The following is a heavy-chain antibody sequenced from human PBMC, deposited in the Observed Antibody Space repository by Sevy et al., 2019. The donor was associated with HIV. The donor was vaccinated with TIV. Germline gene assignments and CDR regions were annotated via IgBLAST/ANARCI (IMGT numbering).Heavy chain of an antibody. Sequence: GGSQRLSCAASGFTFSHHNMNWVRQAPGKGLEWISYISKSGSTTYFADSVRGRFTISRDNAKNSLFLEMHSLTDEDTAVYYCAREENRELGTIPLDSWGRGIQVTVSS. D-gene: IGHD7-27*01. CDR2: ISKSGSTT. V-gene: IGHV3-48*02. J-gene: IGHJ4*02. CDR3: AREENRELGTIPLDS. CDR1: GFTFSHHN.